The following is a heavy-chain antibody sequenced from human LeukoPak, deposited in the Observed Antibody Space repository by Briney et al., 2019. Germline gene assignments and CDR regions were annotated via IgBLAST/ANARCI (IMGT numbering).Heavy chain of an antibody. J-gene: IGHJ3*02. Sequence: ASVKVSCKASGYTFSRNAINWVRQAPGQGLEWMGWLNTKTGTPTYAQGFTGRFVFSFDISVSTTYLQISNLKPEDTAVYYCARRSPSADAFDIWGQGTMVTVSS. CDR3: ARRSPSADAFDI. V-gene: IGHV7-4-1*02. CDR2: LNTKTGTP. CDR1: GYTFSRNA.